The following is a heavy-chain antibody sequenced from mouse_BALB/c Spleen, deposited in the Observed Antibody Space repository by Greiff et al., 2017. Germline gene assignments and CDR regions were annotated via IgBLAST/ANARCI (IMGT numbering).Heavy chain of an antibody. J-gene: IGHJ3*01. V-gene: IGHV5-12-2*01. CDR3: ARHQGNYDYWFAY. D-gene: IGHD2-4*01. CDR1: GFTFSSYT. CDR2: ISNGGGST. Sequence: EVQLVESGGGLVQPGGSLKLSCAASGFTFSSYTMSWVRQTPEKRLEWVAYISNGGGSTYYPDTVKGRFTISRDNAKNTLYLQMSSLKSEDTAMYYCARHQGNYDYWFAYWGQGTLVTVSA.